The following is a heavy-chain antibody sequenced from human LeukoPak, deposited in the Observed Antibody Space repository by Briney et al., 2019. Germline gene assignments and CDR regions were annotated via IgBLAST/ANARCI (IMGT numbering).Heavy chain of an antibody. V-gene: IGHV4-59*11. Sequence: SETLSLTCTVSGGSIGSLYWSWIRQTPGKVLEWIGYIQVSGITNYNPSLNGRVTISLETSKNQVSLKLSSVTAADTAVYYCARGLTFGGFDYWGQGTLVTVSS. D-gene: IGHD3-16*01. CDR2: IQVSGIT. J-gene: IGHJ4*02. CDR3: ARGLTFGGFDY. CDR1: GGSIGSLY.